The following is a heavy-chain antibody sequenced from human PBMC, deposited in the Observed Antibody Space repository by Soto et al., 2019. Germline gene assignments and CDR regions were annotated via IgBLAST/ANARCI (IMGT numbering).Heavy chain of an antibody. J-gene: IGHJ6*03. V-gene: IGHV3-23*01. CDR1: GFTFSTYA. CDR3: AKGFCSGGSCRQDYYYMDV. Sequence: EVQLLESGGGLVQPGGSLRLSCAASGFTFSTYAMSWVRQTPGTGLEWVSTISGGGVSTYYADSVKGRFTISRDNSKNTLNLQMSSLRVEDTAVYYCAKGFCSGGSCRQDYYYMDVWGKGTTVTVSS. D-gene: IGHD2-15*01. CDR2: ISGGGVST.